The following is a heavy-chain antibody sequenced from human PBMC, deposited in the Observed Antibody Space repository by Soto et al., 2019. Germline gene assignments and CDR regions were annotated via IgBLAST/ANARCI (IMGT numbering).Heavy chain of an antibody. CDR2: INPSVGST. CDR1: GFTFTSYN. Sequence: QVQLVQSGAEVKKPGASVKVSCKASGFTFTSYNLHWVRQAPGQGLEWMGIINPSVGSTTYAQNFQDRGTMTRDTSTSTVYIELSSLRSEDTAVYYCARARDMDVWGQGTTVTVSS. V-gene: IGHV1-46*01. J-gene: IGHJ6*02. CDR3: ARARDMDV.